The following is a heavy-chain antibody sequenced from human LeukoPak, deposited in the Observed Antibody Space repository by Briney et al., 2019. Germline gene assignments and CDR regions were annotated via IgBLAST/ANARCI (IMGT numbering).Heavy chain of an antibody. V-gene: IGHV1-69*13. CDR1: GGIFSNYA. CDR2: IIPIFNTP. CDR3: AIREARYCSSTSCSSTSPYYYYYMDV. Sequence: SVKVSCKTCGGIFSNYAISWVRQAPGHGLEWTGGIIPIFNTPNYAQRFQGRVTITADESTSTAYMELSSLRSEDTAVYYCAIREARYCSSTSCSSTSPYYYYYMDVWGKGTSVTVSS. D-gene: IGHD2-2*01. J-gene: IGHJ6*03.